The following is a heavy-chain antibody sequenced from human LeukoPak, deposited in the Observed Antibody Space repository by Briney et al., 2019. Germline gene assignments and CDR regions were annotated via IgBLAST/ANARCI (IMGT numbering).Heavy chain of an antibody. D-gene: IGHD6-19*01. J-gene: IGHJ4*02. CDR3: AKVPGIAVAYFDY. Sequence: GGSLRLSCAASGFTFSSYAMSWVRQAPGKGLEWVSAISGSGGSTYYADSVTGRFTISRDNSKNTLYLQMNSLRAEDTAVYYCAKVPGIAVAYFDYWGQGTLVTVSS. CDR1: GFTFSSYA. V-gene: IGHV3-23*01. CDR2: ISGSGGST.